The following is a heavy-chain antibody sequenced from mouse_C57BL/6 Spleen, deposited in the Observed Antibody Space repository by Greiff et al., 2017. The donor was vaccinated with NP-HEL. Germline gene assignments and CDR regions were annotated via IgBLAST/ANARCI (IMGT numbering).Heavy chain of an antibody. V-gene: IGHV1-4*01. CDR3: ARPYWDYYAMDY. D-gene: IGHD2-10*01. Sequence: QVQLQQSGAELARPGASVKMSCKASGYTFTSYTMHWVKQRPGQGLEWIGYINPSSGYTKYNQKFKDKATLTADKSSSTAYMQLSSLTSEDSAVYYGARPYWDYYAMDYWGQGTSVTVSS. CDR1: GYTFTSYT. J-gene: IGHJ4*01. CDR2: INPSSGYT.